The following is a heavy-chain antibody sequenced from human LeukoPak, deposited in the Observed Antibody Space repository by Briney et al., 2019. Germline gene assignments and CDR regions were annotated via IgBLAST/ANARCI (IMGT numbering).Heavy chain of an antibody. CDR2: INSDGSST. CDR3: ARGKRGYSYGLDY. D-gene: IGHD5-18*01. V-gene: IGHV3-74*01. CDR1: GFTFSNAW. Sequence: PGGSLRLSCAASGFTFSNAWMHWVRQAPGKGLVWVSRINSDGSSTSYADSVKGRFTISRDNAKNTLYLQMNSLRAEDTAVYYCARGKRGYSYGLDYWGQGTLVTVSS. J-gene: IGHJ4*02.